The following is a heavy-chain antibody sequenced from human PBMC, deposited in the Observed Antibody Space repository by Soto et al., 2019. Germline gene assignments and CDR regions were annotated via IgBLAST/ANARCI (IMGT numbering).Heavy chain of an antibody. CDR2: IYPGDSDT. D-gene: IGHD6-19*01. J-gene: IGHJ4*02. CDR3: ARPGSGWYSAPDY. Sequence: PGESLKISCKGSGYSFTSYWIGWVRQMPGKGLEWMGIIYPGDSDTRYSPSFQGQVTISADKSITTAYLQWSSLKASDTAMHYCARPGSGWYSAPDYWGQGTLVTVSS. CDR1: GYSFTSYW. V-gene: IGHV5-51*01.